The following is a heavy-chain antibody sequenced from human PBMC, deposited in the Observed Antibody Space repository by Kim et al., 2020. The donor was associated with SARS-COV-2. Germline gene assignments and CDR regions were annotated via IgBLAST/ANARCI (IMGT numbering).Heavy chain of an antibody. J-gene: IGHJ2*01. Sequence: AGSGGGRFTISRDNGKNTVYLQINSLTSDDTGFYYCARDRGIVSHDWYFDLWGRGTLVTVSS. CDR3: ARDRGIVSHDWYFDL. D-gene: IGHD2-21*01. V-gene: IGHV3-74*01.